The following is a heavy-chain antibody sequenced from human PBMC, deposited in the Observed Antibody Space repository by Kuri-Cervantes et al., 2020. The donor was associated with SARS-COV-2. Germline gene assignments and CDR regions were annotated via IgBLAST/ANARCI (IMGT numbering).Heavy chain of an antibody. J-gene: IGHJ4*02. CDR3: ARHMAGTFDY. V-gene: IGHV4-38-2*01. Sequence: SQTLSLTCAVSGYSLSSGYYWGWIRQPPGKGLEWIGSIYHSGSTYYNPSLKSRVTISVDTSKNQFSLKLSSVTAADTAVYYCARHMAGTFDYWGQGTLVTVSS. CDR2: IYHSGST. D-gene: IGHD2-21*01. CDR1: GYSLSSGYY.